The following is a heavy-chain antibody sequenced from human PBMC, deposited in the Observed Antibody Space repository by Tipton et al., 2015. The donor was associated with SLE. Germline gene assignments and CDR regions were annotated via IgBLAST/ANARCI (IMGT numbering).Heavy chain of an antibody. CDR2: IYYGGST. D-gene: IGHD1-1*01. CDR1: GGSISSTSFF. V-gene: IGHV4-39*01. Sequence: TLSLTCTVSGGSISSTSFFWAWIRQPPGKGLEWIGTIYYGGSTYYNPSLESRVTISVDTSKNQFSLQLSSVTAADTAVYYCARVAPTEVFDYWGQGTLVTVSS. CDR3: ARVAPTEVFDY. J-gene: IGHJ4*02.